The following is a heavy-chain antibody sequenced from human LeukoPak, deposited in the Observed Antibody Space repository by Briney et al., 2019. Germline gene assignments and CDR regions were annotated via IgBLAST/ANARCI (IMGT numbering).Heavy chain of an antibody. J-gene: IGHJ6*03. CDR3: SRGSFYDYGDRLPYYYYYYMDV. CDR1: GYTFTSYG. Sequence: ASVKVSCKASGYTFTSYGISWVRQAPGQGLEWMGWISAYNGNTNYAQKLQGRVTMTTDTSTSTAYMELRSLRSDDTAVYYCSRGSFYDYGDRLPYYYYYYMDVWGKGTTVTVSS. V-gene: IGHV1-18*01. D-gene: IGHD4-17*01. CDR2: ISAYNGNT.